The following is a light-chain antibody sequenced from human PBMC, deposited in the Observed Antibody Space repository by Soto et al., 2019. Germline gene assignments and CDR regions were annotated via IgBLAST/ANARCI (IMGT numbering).Light chain of an antibody. Sequence: QSVLTQPASVSGSPGQSITISCTGSSSDVGSYNLVSWYQHHPANAPKLIIYEGVKRPSGVSNRFSGSKSGNTASLTISGLQAEDEADYYCYSYGGSTTFAVFGGGTKVTVL. CDR3: YSYGGSTTFAV. V-gene: IGLV2-23*03. CDR1: SSDVGSYNL. CDR2: EGV. J-gene: IGLJ2*01.